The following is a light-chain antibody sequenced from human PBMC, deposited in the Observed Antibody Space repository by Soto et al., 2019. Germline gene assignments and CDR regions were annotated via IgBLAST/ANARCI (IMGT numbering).Light chain of an antibody. CDR1: SSDIGRYNY. CDR2: GVN. Sequence: QSALTQPASVSGSPGQSITISCTGTSSDIGRYNYVSWYQQHPGKAPRLVISGVNKRPSGISNRFSGSKSGNTASLTISGLQADDEAIYYCASYTSTTTLVVFGGGNQLTVL. J-gene: IGLJ2*01. V-gene: IGLV2-14*01. CDR3: ASYTSTTTLVV.